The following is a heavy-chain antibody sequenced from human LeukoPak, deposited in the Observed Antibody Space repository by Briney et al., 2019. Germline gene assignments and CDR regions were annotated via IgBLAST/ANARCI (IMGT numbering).Heavy chain of an antibody. CDR3: ARTRWLIGYFDY. Sequence: ASVKVSCKASGYTFTGYYMHWVRQAPGQGLEWMGWINPNSGGTNYAQKFQGRVTMTRDTSISTAYMELSRLRSDDTAVYYCARTRWLIGYFDYWGQGTLVTVSS. V-gene: IGHV1-2*02. J-gene: IGHJ4*02. CDR1: GYTFTGYY. CDR2: INPNSGGT. D-gene: IGHD5-24*01.